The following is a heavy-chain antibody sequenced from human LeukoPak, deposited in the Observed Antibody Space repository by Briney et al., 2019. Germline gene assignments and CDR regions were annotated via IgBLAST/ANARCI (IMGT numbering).Heavy chain of an antibody. J-gene: IGHJ3*02. CDR3: ANAITGYCSSTSCPYALDT. CDR2: ISWNSGRI. V-gene: IGHV3-9*01. D-gene: IGHD2-2*01. CDR1: GLIFDDYA. Sequence: ARSLRLSCAASGLIFDDYAMQWVRHAKGQGIGWVLGISWNSGRIGYADSVMGRITNSRDNAKNSLYLQMNSLRAEDSALDYCANAITGYCSSTSCPYALDTWGPGTMITVSS.